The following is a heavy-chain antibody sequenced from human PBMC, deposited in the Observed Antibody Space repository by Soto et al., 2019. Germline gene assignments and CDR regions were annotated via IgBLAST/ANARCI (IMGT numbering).Heavy chain of an antibody. Sequence: GGSLRLSCAASGFTFSSYSMNWVRQAPGKGLEWVSSISSSSSYIYYADSVKGRFTISRDNAKNSLYLQMNSLRAEDTAVYYCARDLGRKMMRATPKGRPFDYWGQGTLVTVSS. J-gene: IGHJ4*02. D-gene: IGHD3-16*01. CDR2: ISSSSSYI. V-gene: IGHV3-21*01. CDR1: GFTFSSYS. CDR3: ARDLGRKMMRATPKGRPFDY.